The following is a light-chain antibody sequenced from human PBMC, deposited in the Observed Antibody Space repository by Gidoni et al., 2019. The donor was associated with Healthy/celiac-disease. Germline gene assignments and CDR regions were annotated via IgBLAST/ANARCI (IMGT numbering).Light chain of an antibody. V-gene: IGKV1-27*01. J-gene: IGKJ5*01. CDR1: QGISNY. Sequence: DIQMTQSPSSLSASAGDRVTITCRASQGISNYLAWYQQKPGKVPKLLIYAASTLQSGVPSRFSGSGSGTDFTLTISSLQPEDVATYYCQKYNSALTFGQGTRLEIK. CDR3: QKYNSALT. CDR2: AAS.